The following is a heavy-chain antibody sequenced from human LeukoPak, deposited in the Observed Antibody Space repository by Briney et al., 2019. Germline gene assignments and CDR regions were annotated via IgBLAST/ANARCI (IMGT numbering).Heavy chain of an antibody. J-gene: IGHJ4*02. CDR1: GYTFTSYD. Sequence: ASVKVSCKASGYTFTSYDINWVRQATGQGLEWMGWMNPNSGNTGYARKFQGRVTMTRNTSISTAYMELSSLRSEDTAVYYCARGGRGYCSGGSCYSDYWGQGTLVTVSS. CDR2: MNPNSGNT. D-gene: IGHD2-15*01. V-gene: IGHV1-8*01. CDR3: ARGGRGYCSGGSCYSDY.